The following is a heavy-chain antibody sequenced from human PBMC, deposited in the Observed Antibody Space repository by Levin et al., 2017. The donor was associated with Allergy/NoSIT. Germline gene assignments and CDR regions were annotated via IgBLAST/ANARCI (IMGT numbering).Heavy chain of an antibody. CDR2: ISNDDNKK. Sequence: GGSLRLSCVASGFTFSNYGMHWVRQAPGKGLEWVTFISNDDNKKYYGDSVKGRVTVSRDNSKNTLYLQMSSLSPEDTAVYYCVKGRYFSGWPPHFQSWGQGTLVTVSS. CDR3: VKGRYFSGWPPHFQS. CDR1: GFTFSNYG. J-gene: IGHJ1*01. V-gene: IGHV3-30*18. D-gene: IGHD6-19*01.